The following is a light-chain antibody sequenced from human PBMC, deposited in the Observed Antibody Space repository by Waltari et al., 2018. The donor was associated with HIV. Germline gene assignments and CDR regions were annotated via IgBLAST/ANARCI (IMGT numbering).Light chain of an antibody. CDR2: AAS. Sequence: IQMTQSPSSLSASVGDRVTITCRASQSISSYLNWYQQKPGKAPKLLIYAASSLQSVVPSRFSCSGSGTDFTLTISSLQPEDFASYYCQQSYSTPLAFGPGTKVDIK. CDR3: QQSYSTPLA. J-gene: IGKJ3*01. CDR1: QSISSY. V-gene: IGKV1-39*01.